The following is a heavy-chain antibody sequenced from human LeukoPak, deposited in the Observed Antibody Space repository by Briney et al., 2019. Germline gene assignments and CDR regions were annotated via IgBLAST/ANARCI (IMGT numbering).Heavy chain of an antibody. Sequence: SETLSLTCTVSGGSISSYYWSWIRQPPGKGLEWIGYIYYSGSTNYNPSLKSRVTISVDTSKNQFSLKLSSVTAADTAVYYCARVDCSSTRQYYYYGMDVWGQGTTVTVSS. J-gene: IGHJ6*02. D-gene: IGHD2-2*01. CDR1: GGSISSYY. CDR2: IYYSGST. CDR3: ARVDCSSTRQYYYYGMDV. V-gene: IGHV4-59*01.